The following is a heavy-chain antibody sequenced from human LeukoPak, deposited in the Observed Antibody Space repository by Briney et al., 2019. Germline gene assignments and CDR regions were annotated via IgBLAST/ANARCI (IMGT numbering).Heavy chain of an antibody. J-gene: IGHJ4*02. CDR3: ARDGISSGPGDD. CDR1: GFSISSYW. Sequence: PGGSLRLSCVVSGFSISSYWMSWVRQAPGKGLEWVAKINQDGSEKYYLDSVRGRFTISRDNAKNSLYVQMDSLRAEDTAVYYCARDGISSGPGDDWGQGTLVTVSS. V-gene: IGHV3-7*04. CDR2: INQDGSEK. D-gene: IGHD6-19*01.